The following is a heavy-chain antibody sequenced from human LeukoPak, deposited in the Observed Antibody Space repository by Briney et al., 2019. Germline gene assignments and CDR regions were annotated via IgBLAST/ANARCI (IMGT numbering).Heavy chain of an antibody. CDR2: IYHSGST. Sequence: PSETLSLTCTVSGYSISSGYYWGWIRQPPGEGLEWIGSIYHSGSTYYNPSLKSRVTISVDTSKNQFSLKLSSVTAADTAVYYCARGLITGFDPWGQGTLVTVSS. CDR3: ARGLITGFDP. CDR1: GYSISSGYY. J-gene: IGHJ5*02. D-gene: IGHD3-16*01. V-gene: IGHV4-38-2*02.